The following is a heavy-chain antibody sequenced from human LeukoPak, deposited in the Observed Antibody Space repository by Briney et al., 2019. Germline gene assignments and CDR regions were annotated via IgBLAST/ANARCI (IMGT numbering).Heavy chain of an antibody. D-gene: IGHD1-1*01. CDR3: AREGVSERNWFDP. CDR1: CGSISSGDYY. V-gene: IGHV4-30-4*08. CDR2: IYYSGST. J-gene: IGHJ5*02. Sequence: SETLSLTCTVSCGSISSGDYYWSWIRQPPGKGLEWIGYIYYSGSTYYNPSLKSRVTISVDTSKNQFSLKLSSVTAADTAVYYCAREGVSERNWFDPWGQGTLVTVSS.